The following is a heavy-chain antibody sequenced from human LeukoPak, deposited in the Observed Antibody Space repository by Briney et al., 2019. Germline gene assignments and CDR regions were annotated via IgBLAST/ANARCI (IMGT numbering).Heavy chain of an antibody. CDR2: ISSSGRTT. Sequence: GGSLRLSCAASASTFNTYAMNWVRQAPGKRLEWVSKISSSGRTTNYADSVKGRFTISRDNANNSLFLQMNNLKGEDTAVYYCASSFWDAFDVWGQGTMVTV. V-gene: IGHV3-48*03. J-gene: IGHJ3*01. CDR3: ASSFWDAFDV. D-gene: IGHD2/OR15-2a*01. CDR1: ASTFNTYA.